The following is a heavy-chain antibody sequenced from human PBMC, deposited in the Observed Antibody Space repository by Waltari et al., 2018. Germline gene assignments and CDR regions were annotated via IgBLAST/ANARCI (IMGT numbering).Heavy chain of an antibody. Sequence: EVQMVEPGGGLIQPGGSLILSCAVSGFSFISNYMTWVRQPPGKGLEWVSYIYSGGSTYYADSVKGRFTISRDNSKNTLYLQMNNLRAEDTAVYYCARENSGSYGEFDFWGQGTLVTVSS. CDR2: IYSGGST. D-gene: IGHD1-26*01. J-gene: IGHJ4*02. CDR1: GFSFISNY. V-gene: IGHV3-53*01. CDR3: ARENSGSYGEFDF.